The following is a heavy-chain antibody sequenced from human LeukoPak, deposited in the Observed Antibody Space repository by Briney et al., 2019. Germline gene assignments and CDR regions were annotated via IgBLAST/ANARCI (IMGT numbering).Heavy chain of an antibody. J-gene: IGHJ5*02. CDR1: GFTFSSYW. V-gene: IGHV3-74*01. CDR3: ARDLGCSSTSCYGNWFDP. Sequence: GGSLRLSCAASGFTFSSYWMHWVRQAPGKGLVWVSRISTDGSSTSYADSVKGRFTISRDNAKNTLYLQMNSLRAEDTAVYYCARDLGCSSTSCYGNWFDPWGQGTLVTVSS. CDR2: ISTDGSST. D-gene: IGHD2-2*01.